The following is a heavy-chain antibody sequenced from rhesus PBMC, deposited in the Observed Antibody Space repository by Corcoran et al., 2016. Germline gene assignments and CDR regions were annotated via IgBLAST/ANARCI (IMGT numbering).Heavy chain of an antibody. CDR1: GVSTSSPY. CDR2: ISGSTGST. V-gene: IGHV4-160*01. J-gene: IGHJ4*01. Sequence: QVQLQESGPGLVKSSETLSPTCAVSGVSTSSPYWAWIRQAPGKGREWIASISGSTGSTDYNSSLKSRVTISTDTSKNQFSLMLSSVSAADTAVYYCASSPRGSYYSFDCWGQGVLVTISS. CDR3: ASSPRGSYYSFDC. D-gene: IGHD3-16*01.